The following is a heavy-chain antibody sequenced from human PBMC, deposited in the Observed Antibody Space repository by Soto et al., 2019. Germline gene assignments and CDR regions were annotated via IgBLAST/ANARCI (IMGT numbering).Heavy chain of an antibody. CDR1: GGTFSSYA. CDR3: AREERYCSGGSCYFLPGIDY. V-gene: IGHV1-69*12. J-gene: IGHJ4*02. D-gene: IGHD2-15*01. CDR2: IIPIFGTA. Sequence: QVQLVQSGAEVKKPGSSVKVSCKASGGTFSSYAISWVRQAPGQGLEWMGGIIPIFGTAHYAQKFQGRVTITADESTSTAYMEQSSVRADDTAVYYCAREERYCSGGSCYFLPGIDYWGQGNLVTVSS.